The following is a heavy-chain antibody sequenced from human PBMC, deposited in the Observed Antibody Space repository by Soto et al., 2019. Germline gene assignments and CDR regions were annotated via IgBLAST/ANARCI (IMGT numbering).Heavy chain of an antibody. Sequence: QVQLVQSGAEVKKPGSSVKVSCKASGGTFSSYTISWVRQAPGQGLEWMGRIIPILGIANYAQKFQGRVTITADKSTSTAYRELSSMRSEDTAVYYCASSSTSCYGSWGQGTLVTVSS. CDR1: GGTFSSYT. D-gene: IGHD2-2*01. V-gene: IGHV1-69*02. CDR2: IIPILGIA. CDR3: ASSSTSCYGS. J-gene: IGHJ4*02.